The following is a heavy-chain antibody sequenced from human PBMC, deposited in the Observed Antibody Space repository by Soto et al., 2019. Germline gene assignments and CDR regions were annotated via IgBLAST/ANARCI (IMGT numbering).Heavy chain of an antibody. J-gene: IGHJ4*02. V-gene: IGHV3-23*01. CDR1: GFTFSSYA. D-gene: IGHD3-22*01. CDR3: ARDRSYYDSSGSYSPPY. Sequence: GGSLRLSCAASGFTFSSYAMNWVRQAPGKGLEWVSAISGSAATTHFADSVKGRFTISRDNSKNTLYLQMNSLRAEDTAVYYCARDRSYYDSSGSYSPPYWGQGTLVTVSS. CDR2: ISGSAATT.